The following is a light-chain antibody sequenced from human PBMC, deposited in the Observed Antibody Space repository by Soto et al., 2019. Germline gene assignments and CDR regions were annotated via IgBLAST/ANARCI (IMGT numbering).Light chain of an antibody. CDR3: QQYDNLPFT. J-gene: IGKJ3*01. CDR1: QDISNY. V-gene: IGKV1-33*01. Sequence: DIQMTQSPSSLSASVGDRVTITCQASQDISNYLNGYQQKPGKAPKLLIYDASNLETGVPSRFSGSGSGTGFTFSISGLQPEDIATYYCQQYDNLPFTFGPGTKVDIK. CDR2: DAS.